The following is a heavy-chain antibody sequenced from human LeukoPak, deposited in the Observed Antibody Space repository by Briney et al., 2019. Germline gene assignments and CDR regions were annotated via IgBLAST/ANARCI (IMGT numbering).Heavy chain of an antibody. CDR3: ASHLTATIGHWFDP. J-gene: IGHJ5*02. V-gene: IGHV3-23*01. D-gene: IGHD4-11*01. Sequence: GGSLRLSCAASGFMFSSYVMSWVRQAPGKGLEWVSSISDGGDNTYYTDSVKGRFTVSRDDSKNTVYLQMSSLRAEDTAVYYCASHLTATIGHWFDPWGQGTLVTVSS. CDR1: GFMFSSYV. CDR2: ISDGGDNT.